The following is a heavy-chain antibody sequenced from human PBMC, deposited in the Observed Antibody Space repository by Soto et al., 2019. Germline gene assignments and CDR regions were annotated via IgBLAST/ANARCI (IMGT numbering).Heavy chain of an antibody. CDR1: GGSFSGYY. CDR3: ASSTHGGYSSGWRKHDY. D-gene: IGHD6-19*01. CDR2: INHSGST. V-gene: IGHV4-34*01. Sequence: QVQLQQWGAGLLKPSETLSLTCAVYGGSFSGYYWSWIRQPPGKGLEWIGEINHSGSTNYNPSLKSRVTISVDTSKNQFSLKLSSVTAADTAVYYCASSTHGGYSSGWRKHDYWGQGTLVTVSS. J-gene: IGHJ4*02.